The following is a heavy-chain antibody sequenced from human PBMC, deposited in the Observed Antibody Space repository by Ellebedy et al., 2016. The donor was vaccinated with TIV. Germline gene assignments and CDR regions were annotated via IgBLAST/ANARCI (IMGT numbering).Heavy chain of an antibody. V-gene: IGHV3-30*18. CDR1: GFTFSSYG. J-gene: IGHJ3*02. CDR2: ISYDGSNK. CDR3: AKYGSDYGDYDAFDI. D-gene: IGHD4-17*01. Sequence: GGSLRLXXAASGFTFSSYGMHWVRQAPGKGLEWVAVISYDGSNKYYADSAKGRFTISRDNSKNTLYLQMNSLRAEDTAVYYCAKYGSDYGDYDAFDIWGQGTMVTVSS.